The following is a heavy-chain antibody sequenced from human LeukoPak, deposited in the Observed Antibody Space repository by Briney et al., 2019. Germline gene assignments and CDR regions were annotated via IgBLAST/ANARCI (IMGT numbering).Heavy chain of an antibody. CDR1: GGSISRYY. CDR3: ARDRDTSAFDI. D-gene: IGHD3-10*01. CDR2: IYYSWST. V-gene: IGHV4-59*01. J-gene: IGHJ3*02. Sequence: SETLSLTCTVSGGSISRYYWSWIRQPPGKGLEYSGYIYYSWSTNYNPSLKSRVTISVDTSKNQFSLKLSSVTAADTAVYYCARDRDTSAFDIWGQGTMVTVS.